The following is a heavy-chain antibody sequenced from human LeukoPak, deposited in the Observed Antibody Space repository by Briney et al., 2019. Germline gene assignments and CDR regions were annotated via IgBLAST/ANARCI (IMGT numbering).Heavy chain of an antibody. CDR2: ISGSGGST. CDR3: AKSGPYCSSTSCNYFDY. J-gene: IGHJ4*02. CDR1: RFTFSNFA. V-gene: IGHV3-23*01. Sequence: GGSLRLSCAASRFTFSNFAMSWVRQAPGKGLEWVSAISGSGGSTYYADSVKGRFTISRDNSKNALFLQMNSLRAEDTAVYYCAKSGPYCSSTSCNYFDYWGQGTLVTVSS. D-gene: IGHD2-2*01.